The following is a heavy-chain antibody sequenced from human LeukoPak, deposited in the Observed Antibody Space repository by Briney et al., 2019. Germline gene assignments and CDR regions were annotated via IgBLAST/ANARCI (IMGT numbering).Heavy chain of an antibody. V-gene: IGHV4-61*02. Sequence: KTSETLSLTCTVSGGSIGSGSYHWNWIRQPAGKALEWIGRVHSGGSDYNPSLKSRVTISEDTPKNQFALKLSSVTAADTAVYYCARSYDISGYQARGFDYWGQGILVTVSS. J-gene: IGHJ4*02. D-gene: IGHD3-22*01. CDR2: VHSGGS. CDR3: ARSYDISGYQARGFDY. CDR1: GGSIGSGSYH.